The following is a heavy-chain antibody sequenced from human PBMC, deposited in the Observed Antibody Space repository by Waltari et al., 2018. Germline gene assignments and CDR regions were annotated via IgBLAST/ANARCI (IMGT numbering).Heavy chain of an antibody. V-gene: IGHV4-38-2*01. CDR3: ARSLPPWDVSDDY. CDR2: IYHSGRT. J-gene: IGHJ4*02. CDR1: GYSISSGYY. Sequence: QVQLQESGPGLVKPSETLSLTCAVSGYSISSGYYWGWIRQPPGKGLEWIGSIYHSGRTYYNPSLKSRVTISVDTSKNQFSLKLSSVTAADTAVYYCARSLPPWDVSDDYWGQGTLVTVSS. D-gene: IGHD3-10*01.